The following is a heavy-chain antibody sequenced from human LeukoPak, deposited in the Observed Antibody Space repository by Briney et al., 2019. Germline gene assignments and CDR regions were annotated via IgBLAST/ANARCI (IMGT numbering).Heavy chain of an antibody. D-gene: IGHD3-22*01. CDR2: IYYSGTT. Sequence: SETLSLTCTVSGGSISSSSYYWGWIRQSPGKGLEWIGTIYYSGTTYYNPSLKSRVTISVDTSKNQFSLKLTSVTAADTAMYYCAKISGYRGIGHFDYWGQGTLVTVSS. V-gene: IGHV4-39*07. CDR3: AKISGYRGIGHFDY. CDR1: GGSISSSSYY. J-gene: IGHJ4*02.